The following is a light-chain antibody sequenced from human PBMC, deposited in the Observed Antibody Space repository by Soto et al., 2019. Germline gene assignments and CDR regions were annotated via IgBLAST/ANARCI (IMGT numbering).Light chain of an antibody. V-gene: IGKV1-5*02. Sequence: IKMTLSPSKLSASAGDRGNIISRTSQSVKKWLAWFQQKPGKVPKLLIFDASTLQTGVPSRFGGGGSGTEFTLTISGLQPDDFATYYCQQLERYPSTFGGGTKVDIK. J-gene: IGKJ4*02. CDR2: DAS. CDR3: QQLERYPST. CDR1: QSVKKW.